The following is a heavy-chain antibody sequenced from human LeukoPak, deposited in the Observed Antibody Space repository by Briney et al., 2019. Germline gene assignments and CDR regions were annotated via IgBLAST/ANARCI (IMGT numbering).Heavy chain of an antibody. Sequence: GGSLRLSCAASGFTFSSYSMNWVRQAPGKGLEWVSSISSSSSYIYYADSVKGRFTISRDSAKNSLYLQMNSLTAEDTAVYYCARDLWGAGDCWGQGTLVTVSS. V-gene: IGHV3-21*01. D-gene: IGHD1-26*01. CDR2: ISSSSSYI. J-gene: IGHJ4*02. CDR3: ARDLWGAGDC. CDR1: GFTFSSYS.